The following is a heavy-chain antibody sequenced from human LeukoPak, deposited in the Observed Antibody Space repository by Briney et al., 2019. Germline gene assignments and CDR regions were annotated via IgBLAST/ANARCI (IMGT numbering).Heavy chain of an antibody. V-gene: IGHV4-34*01. CDR3: VRESSGWHVIDY. CDR1: GGSFSGYY. Sequence: SETLSLTCAVYGGSFSGYYWSWIRQPPGKGLEWIGEINHSGSTNYNPSLKSRVTISVDTSKNQFSLKLSSVTAADTAVYYCVRESSGWHVIDYWGQGTLVTVSS. J-gene: IGHJ4*02. D-gene: IGHD6-19*01. CDR2: INHSGST.